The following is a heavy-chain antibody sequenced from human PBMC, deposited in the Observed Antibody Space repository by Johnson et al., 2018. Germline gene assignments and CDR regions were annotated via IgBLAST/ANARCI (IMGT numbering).Heavy chain of an antibody. J-gene: IGHJ1*01. Sequence: VQLVQSGGGLVKPGGSLRLYCAASGFTFSSYSMNWVRQAPGKGLEWVSSISSSSSYIHYADSLKGRFTISSANAKNSLYLQMNSLRAEDTAVYYCARSQSAYYGDYVGAEYFHHWGQGTLVTVSS. CDR1: GFTFSSYS. D-gene: IGHD4-17*01. CDR2: ISSSSSYI. CDR3: ARSQSAYYGDYVGAEYFHH. V-gene: IGHV3-21*01.